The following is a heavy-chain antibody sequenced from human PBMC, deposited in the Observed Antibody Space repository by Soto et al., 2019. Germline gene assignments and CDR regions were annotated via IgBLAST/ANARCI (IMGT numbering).Heavy chain of an antibody. V-gene: IGHV4-39*01. D-gene: IGHD2-15*01. CDR3: ARVPVRVVVAALVSWFDP. CDR1: GDSISNLDYF. Sequence: SETLSLTCSVSGDSISNLDYFWAWIRQPPGQALEYIGYIYKSATTYYNPSFESRVAISVDTSKNQFSLNVTSVTAADTAVYYCARVPVRVVVAALVSWFDPWGQGTLVTVSS. J-gene: IGHJ5*02. CDR2: IYKSATT.